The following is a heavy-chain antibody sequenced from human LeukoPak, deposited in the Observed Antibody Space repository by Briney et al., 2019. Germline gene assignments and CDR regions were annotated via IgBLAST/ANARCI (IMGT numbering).Heavy chain of an antibody. CDR3: GRGGKVEQLVLAR. J-gene: IGHJ4*02. CDR2: IRYDGSYK. CDR1: GFTFSSYV. V-gene: IGHV3-30*02. Sequence: GGSLRLSCAASGFTFSSYVMHWVRQAPGKGLEWVAFIRYDGSYKYYAGSVKGRFTISRDNAKDTLYLQMNSLRAEDTAVYYCGRGGKVEQLVLARWGQGSLVTVSS. D-gene: IGHD6-13*01.